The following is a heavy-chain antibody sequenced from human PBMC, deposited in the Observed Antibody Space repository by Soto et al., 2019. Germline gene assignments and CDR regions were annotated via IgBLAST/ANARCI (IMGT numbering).Heavy chain of an antibody. CDR3: ARDLGGPDY. J-gene: IGHJ4*02. Sequence: GGSLRLSCAASGFSLSPYWMRWVRQVPGRGLEWVARLSSDGFGAAYADSVKGRFFISRDIARNTLSLQMNSLRADDTAVYYCARDLGGPDYWGRGTSVTVSS. D-gene: IGHD3-16*01. CDR1: GFSLSPYW. CDR2: LSSDGFGA. V-gene: IGHV3-74*03.